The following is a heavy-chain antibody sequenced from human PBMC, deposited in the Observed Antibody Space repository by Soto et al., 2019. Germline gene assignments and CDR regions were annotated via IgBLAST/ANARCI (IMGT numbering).Heavy chain of an antibody. D-gene: IGHD2-15*01. J-gene: IGHJ4*02. V-gene: IGHV3-48*01. CDR2: ISSSSSTI. CDR3: AREVYCSGGSCYHPKLIDY. Sequence: EVQLVESGGGLVQPGGSLRLSCAASGFTFSSYSMNWVRQAPGKGLEWVSYISSSSSTIYYADSVKGRFTISRDNAKNSLYLQMNSLRAEDTAVYYCAREVYCSGGSCYHPKLIDYWGQGTLVTVSS. CDR1: GFTFSSYS.